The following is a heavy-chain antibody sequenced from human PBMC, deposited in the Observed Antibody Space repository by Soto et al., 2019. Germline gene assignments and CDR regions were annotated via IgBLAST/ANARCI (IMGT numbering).Heavy chain of an antibody. D-gene: IGHD4-17*01. CDR3: ARPGPDYASSWWAFDY. CDR2: ISSSSSTI. CDR1: GFTFSSYS. J-gene: IGHJ4*02. V-gene: IGHV3-48*02. Sequence: GGSLGLSCAASGFTFSSYSMNWVRQAPGKGLEWVSYISSSSSTIYYADSVKGRLTISRDNAKNSLYLQMNSLRDEDTAVYYCARPGPDYASSWWAFDYWGQGTLVTVSS.